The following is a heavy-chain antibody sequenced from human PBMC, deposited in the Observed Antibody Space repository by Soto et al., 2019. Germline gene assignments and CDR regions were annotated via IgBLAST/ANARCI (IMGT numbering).Heavy chain of an antibody. CDR1: GFTFSSYG. CDR2: SSYDGSRK. CDR3: AKDSTSADYFGYGMDV. D-gene: IGHD3-9*01. Sequence: GGSLRLSCAASGFTFSSYGMHWVRQAPGKGLEWVAVSSYDGSRKYYAESVKGRFTISRDNAKNTLYLQMKGLSEEDTAVYFCAKDSTSADYFGYGMDVWGQGTTVTVSS. J-gene: IGHJ6*02. V-gene: IGHV3-30*18.